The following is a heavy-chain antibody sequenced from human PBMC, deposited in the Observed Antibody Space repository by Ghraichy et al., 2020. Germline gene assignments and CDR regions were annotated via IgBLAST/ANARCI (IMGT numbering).Heavy chain of an antibody. V-gene: IGHV3-49*04. J-gene: IGHJ6*02. CDR2: IRSKANGGTT. D-gene: IGHD2-15*01. Sequence: GGSLRLSCTASGFTFGDYAVSWVRQAPGKGLEWVGFIRSKANGGTTEYAASVKGRFTFSRDDSKSIAYLQMDSLKTEDTAVYYCTRGGIGCGGGYCYSPYYYYGMDVWGQGTTVTVSS. CDR1: GFTFGDYA. CDR3: TRGGIGCGGGYCYSPYYYYGMDV.